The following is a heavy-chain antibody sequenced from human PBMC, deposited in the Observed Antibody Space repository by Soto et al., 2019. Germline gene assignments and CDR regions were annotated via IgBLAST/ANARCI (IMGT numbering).Heavy chain of an antibody. CDR3: ARQVPAAIYDYYNYMDV. CDR1: GGSISSGGYY. D-gene: IGHD2-2*02. J-gene: IGHJ6*03. V-gene: IGHV4-31*03. CDR2: IYYSGST. Sequence: SETLSLTCTVSGGSISSGGYYWSWIRQHPGKGLEWIGYIYYSGSTYYNPSLKSRVTISVDTSKNQFSLKLSSVTAADTAVYYFARQVPAAIYDYYNYMDVWGKGTTVTVSS.